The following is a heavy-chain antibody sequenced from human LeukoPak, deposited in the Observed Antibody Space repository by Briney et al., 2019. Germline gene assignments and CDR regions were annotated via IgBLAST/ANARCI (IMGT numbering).Heavy chain of an antibody. CDR1: GYTFTSYA. CDR2: ISAGNGNT. D-gene: IGHD4-17*01. Sequence: ASVKVSCKASGYTFTSYAIHWVRQAPGQRLEWMGWISAGNGNTKYSQNFQGRVTFISNTSATTAYMELSSLRSEDTAVYYCARVEDGDYGWFDPWGQGTLVTVSS. V-gene: IGHV1-3*01. J-gene: IGHJ5*02. CDR3: ARVEDGDYGWFDP.